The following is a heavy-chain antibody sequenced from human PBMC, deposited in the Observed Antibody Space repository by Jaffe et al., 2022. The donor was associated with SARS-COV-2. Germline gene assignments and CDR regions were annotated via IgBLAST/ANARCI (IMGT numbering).Heavy chain of an antibody. D-gene: IGHD5-18*01. J-gene: IGHJ6*02. CDR1: GYTFTSYA. CDR3: ARGESIQLWLMYYYGMDV. CDR2: INAGNGNT. Sequence: QVQLVQSGAEVKKPGASVKVSCKASGYTFTSYAMHWVRQAPGQRLEWMGWINAGNGNTKYSQKFQGRVTITRDTSASTAYMELSSLRSEDTAVYYCARGESIQLWLMYYYGMDVWGQGTTVTVSS. V-gene: IGHV1-3*01.